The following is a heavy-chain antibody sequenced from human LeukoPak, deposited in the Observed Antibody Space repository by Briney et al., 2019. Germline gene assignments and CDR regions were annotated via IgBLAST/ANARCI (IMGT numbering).Heavy chain of an antibody. Sequence: GGSLRLSCAASGFTFSSYAMHWVRQAPGKGLEWVAVISYDGSNKYYADSVKGRFTISRDNSKNTLYLQMNSLRAEDTAVYYCATSEGDYYYYYGMDVWGQGTTVTVSS. CDR3: ATSEGDYYYYYGMDV. CDR2: ISYDGSNK. J-gene: IGHJ6*02. CDR1: GFTFSSYA. D-gene: IGHD2-21*02. V-gene: IGHV3-30-3*01.